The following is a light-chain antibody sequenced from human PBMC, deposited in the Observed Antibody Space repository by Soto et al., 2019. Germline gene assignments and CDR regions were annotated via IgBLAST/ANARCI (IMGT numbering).Light chain of an antibody. CDR2: DVS. J-gene: IGLJ1*01. CDR1: SSDVGGYNY. V-gene: IGLV2-11*01. CDR3: SSYAGSNNYV. Sequence: QSALTQPRSASGSPGQSITISCTGTSSDVGGYNYVSWYQQHPAKAPKLIIFDVSKRPSGVPNRFSGSKSGNTASLTISGLRAEDEADYYCSSYAGSNNYVFGTGTKLTVL.